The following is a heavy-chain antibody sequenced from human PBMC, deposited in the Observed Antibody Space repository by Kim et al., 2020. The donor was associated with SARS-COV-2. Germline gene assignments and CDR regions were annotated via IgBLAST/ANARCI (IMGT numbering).Heavy chain of an antibody. CDR3: ARGKIYLDPIYYYYGMDV. Sequence: SETLSLTCTVSGGSISSYYWSWIRQPPGKGLEWIGYIYYSGSTNYNPSLKSRVTISVDTSKNQFSLKLSSVTAADTAVYYCARGKIYLDPIYYYYGMDVWGQGTTVTVSS. D-gene: IGHD3-10*01. J-gene: IGHJ6*02. V-gene: IGHV4-59*13. CDR1: GGSISSYY. CDR2: IYYSGST.